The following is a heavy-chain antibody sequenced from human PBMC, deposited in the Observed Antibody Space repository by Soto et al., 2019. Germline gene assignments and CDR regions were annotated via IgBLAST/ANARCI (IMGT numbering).Heavy chain of an antibody. Sequence: GASVKVSCKVSGYTLTELSRHWVRQAPGKGLEWMGGFDPEDGETIYAQKFQGRVTMTEDTSTDTAYMELSSLRSEGTAVYYCATKGRWYVGYYYYGMDVWGQGTTVTV. V-gene: IGHV1-24*01. D-gene: IGHD6-13*01. CDR2: FDPEDGET. CDR1: GYTLTELS. CDR3: ATKGRWYVGYYYYGMDV. J-gene: IGHJ6*02.